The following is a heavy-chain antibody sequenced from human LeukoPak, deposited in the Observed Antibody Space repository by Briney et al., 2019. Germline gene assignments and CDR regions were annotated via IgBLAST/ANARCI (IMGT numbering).Heavy chain of an antibody. J-gene: IGHJ4*02. D-gene: IGHD5-12*01. CDR1: GGSFSGYY. CDR3: ARGGRARGYSGYDEDY. Sequence: PSETLSLTCAVYGGSFSGYYWSWIRQPPGKGLEWIGEINHSGSTNYNPSLKSRVTISVDTSKNQFSLKLSSVTAADTAVYYCARGGRARGYSGYDEDYWGQGTLVTVSS. CDR2: INHSGST. V-gene: IGHV4-34*01.